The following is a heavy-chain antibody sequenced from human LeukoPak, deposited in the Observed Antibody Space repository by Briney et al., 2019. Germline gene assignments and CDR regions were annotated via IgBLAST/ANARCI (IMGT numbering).Heavy chain of an antibody. Sequence: SETLSLTCTVSGGSISSSSYYWGWIRQPPGKGLEWIGSIYYSGSTYYNPSLKSRVTISVDTSKNQFSLKLSSVTAADTAVYYCARGRGRAAAFVYWGQGTLVTVSS. CDR2: IYYSGST. D-gene: IGHD6-13*01. J-gene: IGHJ4*02. CDR3: ARGRGRAAAFVY. V-gene: IGHV4-39*01. CDR1: GGSISSSSYY.